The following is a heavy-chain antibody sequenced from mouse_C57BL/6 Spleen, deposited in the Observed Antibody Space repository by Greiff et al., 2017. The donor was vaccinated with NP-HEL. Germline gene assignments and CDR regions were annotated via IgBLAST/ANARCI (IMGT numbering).Heavy chain of an antibody. D-gene: IGHD6-2*01. CDR2: IDPNSGGT. Sequence: QVQLKQPGAELVKPGASVKLSCKASGYTFTSYWMHWVKQRPGRGLEWIGRIDPNSGGTKYNEKFKSKATLTVDKPSSTAYIQLSSLTSEDAAVYYCAGEDSLLVDYWGQGTTLTVSS. J-gene: IGHJ2*01. V-gene: IGHV1-72*01. CDR1: GYTFTSYW. CDR3: AGEDSLLVDY.